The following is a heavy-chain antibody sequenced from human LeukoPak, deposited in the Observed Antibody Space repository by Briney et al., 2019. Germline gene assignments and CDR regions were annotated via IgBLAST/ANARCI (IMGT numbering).Heavy chain of an antibody. CDR1: GGSISSYY. CDR2: IYCSGST. D-gene: IGHD1-26*01. J-gene: IGHJ3*02. CDR3: TVGAGDAFDI. Sequence: SETLSLTCTVSGGSISSYYWSWIRQPPGKGLEWIGYIYCSGSTNYNPSLKSRVTISVDTSENQFSLKLSSVTAADTAVYYCTVGAGDAFDIWGQGTMVTVSS. V-gene: IGHV4-59*08.